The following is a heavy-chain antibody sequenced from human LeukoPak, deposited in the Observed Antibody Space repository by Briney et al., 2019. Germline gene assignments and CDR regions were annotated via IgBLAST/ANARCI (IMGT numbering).Heavy chain of an antibody. CDR1: GFIFNNFA. CDR2: MTGPADTT. CDR3: AKGAEIDH. V-gene: IGHV3-23*01. J-gene: IGHJ4*02. Sequence: GGSLTLSCAASGFIFNNFAMSWVRQARGRGLEWLSAMTGPADTTYYAESVKGRFTISRDYSKSMVFLQMNSLRVEDTAIYYCAKGAEIDHWGQGTLVTVSS.